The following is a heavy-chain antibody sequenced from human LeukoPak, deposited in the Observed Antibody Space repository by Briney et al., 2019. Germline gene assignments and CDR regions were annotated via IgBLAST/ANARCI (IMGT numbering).Heavy chain of an antibody. D-gene: IGHD6-19*01. CDR2: INPNSGGT. CDR1: GYTFTGYY. V-gene: IGHV1-2*02. Sequence: ASVKVSCKASGYTFTGYYMHWVRQAPGRGLERMGWINPNSGGTNYAQKFQGRVTMTRDTSISTAYMELSRLRSDDTAVYYCATLSSGWAFDYWGQGTLVTVSS. CDR3: ATLSSGWAFDY. J-gene: IGHJ4*02.